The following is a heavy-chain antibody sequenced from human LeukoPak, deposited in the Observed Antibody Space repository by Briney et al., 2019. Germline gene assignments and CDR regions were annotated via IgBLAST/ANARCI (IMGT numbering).Heavy chain of an antibody. J-gene: IGHJ4*02. D-gene: IGHD3-10*01. V-gene: IGHV3-23*01. CDR2: ISGSGGST. CDR3: AKGSLLWFGLDY. Sequence: GGSLRLSCAASGFTFSSYAMSWVRQAPGKGLEWVSAISGSGGSTYYADSVKGRFTISRVNSKNTLYLQMNSLRAGDTAVYYCAKGSLLWFGLDYWGQGTLVTVSS. CDR1: GFTFSSYA.